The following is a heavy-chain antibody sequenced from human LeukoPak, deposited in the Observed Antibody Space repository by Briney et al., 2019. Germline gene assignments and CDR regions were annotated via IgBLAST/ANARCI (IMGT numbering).Heavy chain of an antibody. V-gene: IGHV3-74*01. CDR1: GFTFSDYW. Sequence: GGSLRLSCAASGFTFSDYWMHWVRQAPGKGLVWVSRINSDGTTTSYADSVKGRFTISRDNAKNTLYLQMNSLRAEDTVVYYCARGTIHGLDAFDIWGQGTMVTVSS. CDR3: ARGTIHGLDAFDI. CDR2: INSDGTTT. J-gene: IGHJ3*02. D-gene: IGHD1-14*01.